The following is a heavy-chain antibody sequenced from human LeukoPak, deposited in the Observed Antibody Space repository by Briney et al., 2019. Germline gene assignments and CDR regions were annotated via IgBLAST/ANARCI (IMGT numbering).Heavy chain of an antibody. J-gene: IGHJ5*02. Sequence: PSETLSLTCAVYGGSFSGYYWSWIRQPPGKGLEWIGEINHSGSTNYNPSLKGRVTISVDTSKNQFSLKLSSVTAADTAVYYCAGDPDELLSWGQGTLVTVSS. D-gene: IGHD2-2*01. CDR2: INHSGST. CDR1: GGSFSGYY. V-gene: IGHV4-34*01. CDR3: AGDPDELLS.